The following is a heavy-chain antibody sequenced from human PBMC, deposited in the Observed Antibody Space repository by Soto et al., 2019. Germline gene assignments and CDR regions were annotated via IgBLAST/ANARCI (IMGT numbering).Heavy chain of an antibody. CDR3: TRSAGHFGVPPKRGVYYTYYMDV. D-gene: IGHD3-3*01. J-gene: IGHJ6*03. V-gene: IGHV3-73*01. CDR1: GFSFSGST. CDR2: IRGKINNYAA. Sequence: EVQLVESGGDLVQPGGSLKLSCAASGFSFSGSTIHWVRQASGKGLEWLGRIRGKINNYAAAYGASVKGRITMSRDDSQDTAYLQINSLKTDDTAAYYSTRSAGHFGVPPKRGVYYTYYMDVWGKGTTVTDSS.